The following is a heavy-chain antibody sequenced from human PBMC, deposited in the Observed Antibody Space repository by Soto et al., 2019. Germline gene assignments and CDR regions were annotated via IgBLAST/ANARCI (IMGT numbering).Heavy chain of an antibody. D-gene: IGHD3-22*01. J-gene: IGHJ5*02. CDR2: FFHPGST. V-gene: IGHV4-31*03. CDR1: GTSISSEPFY. Sequence: KTXQRLRRPCTVAGTSISSEPFYWSWFRRFPGKVLEWVVYFFHPGSTSPNPSLRGRAAIFVDTSKNQFSLRLSSVTAADKAVYHCARASRGYSQTGDYFYHLGFDPWSQGTLVTFSS. CDR3: ARASRGYSQTGDYFYHLGFDP.